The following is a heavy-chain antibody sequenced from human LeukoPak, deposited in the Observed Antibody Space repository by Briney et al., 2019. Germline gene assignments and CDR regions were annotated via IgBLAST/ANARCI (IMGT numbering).Heavy chain of an antibody. CDR2: IIPIFGTA. CDR1: GGTFSSYT. CDR3: ATRTYGGSRGADGFDI. D-gene: IGHD1-26*01. J-gene: IGHJ3*02. V-gene: IGHV1-69*05. Sequence: SVKVSCKASGGTFSSYTISWVRQAPGQGLEWMGGIIPIFGTANYAQKFQGRVTITTDESTSTAYMELSSLRSEDTAVYYCATRTYGGSRGADGFDIWGQGTMVTVSS.